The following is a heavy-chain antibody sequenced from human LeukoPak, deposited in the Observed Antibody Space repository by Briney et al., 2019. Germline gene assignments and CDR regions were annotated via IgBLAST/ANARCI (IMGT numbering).Heavy chain of an antibody. CDR3: ARKLRVNDYGNPGLDWFDP. CDR1: GGTFSSYA. D-gene: IGHD4-17*01. J-gene: IGHJ5*02. CDR2: ISAYNGNT. Sequence: VASVKVSCKASGGTFSSYAISWVRQAPGQGLEWMGWISAYNGNTNYAQKLQGRVTMTTDTSTSTAYMELRSLRSDDTAVYYCARKLRVNDYGNPGLDWFDPWGQGTLVTVSS. V-gene: IGHV1-18*01.